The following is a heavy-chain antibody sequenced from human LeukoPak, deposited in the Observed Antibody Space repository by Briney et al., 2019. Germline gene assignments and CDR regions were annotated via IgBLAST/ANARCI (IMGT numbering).Heavy chain of an antibody. CDR1: GYTFTGYY. D-gene: IGHD3-10*01. Sequence: ASVKVSCKASGYTFTGYYMHWVRQAPGQGLEWMGWINPNSGGTNYAQKFQGRVTMTRDTSISTAYMELSRLRSDDTAVYYCARDRALGDYYYYVDVWGKGTTVTVSS. CDR3: ARDRALGDYYYYVDV. V-gene: IGHV1-2*02. J-gene: IGHJ6*03. CDR2: INPNSGGT.